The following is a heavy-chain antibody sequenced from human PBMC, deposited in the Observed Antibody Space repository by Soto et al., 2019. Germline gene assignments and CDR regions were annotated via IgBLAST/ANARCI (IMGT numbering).Heavy chain of an antibody. J-gene: IGHJ4*02. CDR1: GFTFSSYG. V-gene: IGHV3-30*18. CDR2: ISYDGSNK. D-gene: IGHD2-8*01. CDR3: AKDRRYCTNGVCYTLNYFDY. Sequence: QVQLVESGGGVVQPGRSLRLSCAASGFTFSSYGMHWVRQAPGKGLEWAAVISYDGSNKYYADSVKGRFTISRDNSKNTLYQQMNSLRAEDTSAYYCAKDRRYCTNGVCYTLNYFDYWGQGTLVTVSS.